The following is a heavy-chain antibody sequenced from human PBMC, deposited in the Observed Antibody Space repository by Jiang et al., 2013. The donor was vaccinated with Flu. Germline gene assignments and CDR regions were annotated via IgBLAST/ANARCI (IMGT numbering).Heavy chain of an antibody. V-gene: IGHV2-5*08. CDR2: IYWDDDK. Sequence: KPTQTLTLTCTLSGFSLTTSGVCVSWIRQPPGKALEWLAFIYWDDDKRYSPSLKSRLTITKGTSKNQVVLTMTNMDPVDTATYSCAHSSDISIFGIIIMGFDFWGQGTLVTVSS. J-gene: IGHJ4*02. D-gene: IGHD3-3*01. CDR3: AHSSDISIFGIIIMGFDF. CDR1: GFSLTTSGVC.